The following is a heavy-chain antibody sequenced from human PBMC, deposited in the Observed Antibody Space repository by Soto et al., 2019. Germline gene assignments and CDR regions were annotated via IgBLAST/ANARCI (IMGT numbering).Heavy chain of an antibody. CDR2: ISYDGSNK. D-gene: IGHD2-15*01. CDR1: GFSFSNYI. V-gene: IGHV3-30-3*01. CDR3: AKEPLGISYGMDV. J-gene: IGHJ6*02. Sequence: PGGSLRLSCAASGFSFSNYIMHWFRLAPGKGLEWVAAISYDGSNKYYADSVKGRFTISRDNSKNTLSLHMTSLGTEDTALYYCAKEPLGISYGMDVWGQGTTVTVSS.